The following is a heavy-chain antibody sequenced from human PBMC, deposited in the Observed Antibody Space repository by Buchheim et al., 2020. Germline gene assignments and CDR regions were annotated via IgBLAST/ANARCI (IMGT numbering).Heavy chain of an antibody. D-gene: IGHD2-15*01. CDR3: ARDLGSVRMGYFDY. V-gene: IGHV3-30-3*01. Sequence: QVQLVESGGGVVQPGRSLRLSCAASGFTFSSYAMHWVRQAPGKGLEWVAVISYDGSNKYYADSEKGRFTISRDNSKTTLYLQMNSLRAEDTAVYYCARDLGSVRMGYFDYWGQGTL. J-gene: IGHJ4*02. CDR2: ISYDGSNK. CDR1: GFTFSSYA.